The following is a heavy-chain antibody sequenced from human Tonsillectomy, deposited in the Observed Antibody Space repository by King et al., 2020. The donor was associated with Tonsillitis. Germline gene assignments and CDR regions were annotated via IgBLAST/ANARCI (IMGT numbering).Heavy chain of an antibody. V-gene: IGHV3-23*04. CDR1: GFTFSSYA. CDR2: ISGSGGST. CDR3: AKGGCSSTSCYYDCDY. D-gene: IGHD2-2*01. Sequence: VQLVESGGGLVQPGGSLRLSCAASGFTFSSYAMSWVRQAPGKGLEWVSAISGSGGSTYYADAVKGRLTISRDNPKNTLYLQINSLRAEDTAVYYCAKGGCSSTSCYYDCDYWGQGTLVTVSS. J-gene: IGHJ4*02.